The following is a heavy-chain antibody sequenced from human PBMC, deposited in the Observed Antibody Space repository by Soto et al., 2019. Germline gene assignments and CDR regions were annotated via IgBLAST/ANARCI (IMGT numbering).Heavy chain of an antibody. V-gene: IGHV6-1*01. Sequence: SPTLSLTCAVSGDNVSSNSAAWNWIRQSPSSGLEWLGRTYYRSQWYNDYAVSVKSRITINPDTSKNQFSLLLNSVTPEDTAVYYCAKSIAAAGNAYYYGMDVCGQGTTVTVSS. D-gene: IGHD6-13*01. CDR3: AKSIAAAGNAYYYGMDV. CDR1: GDNVSSNSAA. J-gene: IGHJ6*02. CDR2: TYYRSQWYN.